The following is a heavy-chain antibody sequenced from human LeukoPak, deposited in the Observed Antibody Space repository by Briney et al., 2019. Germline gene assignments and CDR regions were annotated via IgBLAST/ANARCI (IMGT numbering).Heavy chain of an antibody. V-gene: IGHV4-4*07. Sequence: SETLSLTCTVSGGSISSYYWSWIRQPAGKGLEWIGRIYTSGSTNYNPSLKSRVTMSVDTSKNQFSLKLSSVTAADTAVYYCARDPIAAAEYFYYGMDVWGQGTTVTVSS. CDR2: IYTSGST. J-gene: IGHJ6*02. CDR3: ARDPIAAAEYFYYGMDV. CDR1: GGSISSYY. D-gene: IGHD6-13*01.